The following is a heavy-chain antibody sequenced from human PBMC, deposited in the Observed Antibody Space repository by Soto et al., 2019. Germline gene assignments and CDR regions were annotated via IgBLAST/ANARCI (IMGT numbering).Heavy chain of an antibody. Sequence: PSQTLSLTCAISGDSVSSNTAALNLIRQSPSRGLEWLGRTYYRSKWYNDYAESVKSRITINPDTSKSQFSLQLNSVTPEDTAIYYCARSSGSLDYWGQGTLVTVSS. J-gene: IGHJ4*02. CDR2: TYYRSKWYN. CDR3: ARSSGSLDY. CDR1: GDSVSSNTAA. V-gene: IGHV6-1*01. D-gene: IGHD3-10*01.